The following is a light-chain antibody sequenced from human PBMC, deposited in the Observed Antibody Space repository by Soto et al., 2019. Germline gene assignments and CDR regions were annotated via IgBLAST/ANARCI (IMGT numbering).Light chain of an antibody. CDR2: DAS. Sequence: DIQITQSPSTLSPSVGDRVTITCRASRSISDWLAWYQQKPGKAPELLIFDASSLKSGVPSRFRGSGSGTEFSLPISRLQPDDVETYYCLQYSSHSWTFGQGTKVDI. CDR1: RSISDW. V-gene: IGKV1-5*01. CDR3: LQYSSHSWT. J-gene: IGKJ1*01.